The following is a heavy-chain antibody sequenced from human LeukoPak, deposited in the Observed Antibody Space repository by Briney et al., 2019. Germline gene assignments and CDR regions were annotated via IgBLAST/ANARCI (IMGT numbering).Heavy chain of an antibody. Sequence: PGGSLRLSCAASGFTVNNNYMSWVRQAPGKGLEWVSGIYSGGSTYYADSVKGRFTISRDNSKNTLYLQMNSLRAEDTAVYYCARPRGTMVRGVIKSPWFDPWGQGTLVTVSS. CDR2: IYSGGST. CDR3: ARPRGTMVRGVIKSPWFDP. CDR1: GFTVNNNY. J-gene: IGHJ5*02. D-gene: IGHD3-10*01. V-gene: IGHV3-53*01.